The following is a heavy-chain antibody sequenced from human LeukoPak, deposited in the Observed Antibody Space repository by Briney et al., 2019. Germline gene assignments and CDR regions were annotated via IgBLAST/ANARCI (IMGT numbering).Heavy chain of an antibody. Sequence: SETLSLACTVSGDSISSSTYCWGWLRQPPGKGLEWIGSICYTGTTYYKPSLKSRVTISLDTSKNQFSLKLTSVTAADTAVYYCGRENTPFDYWGQGTLVTVSS. V-gene: IGHV4-39*02. CDR3: GRENTPFDY. CDR2: ICYTGTT. D-gene: IGHD1/OR15-1a*01. CDR1: GDSISSSTYC. J-gene: IGHJ4*02.